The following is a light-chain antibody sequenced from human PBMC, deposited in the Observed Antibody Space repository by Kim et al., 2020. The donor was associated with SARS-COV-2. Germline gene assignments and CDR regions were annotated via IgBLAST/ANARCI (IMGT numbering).Light chain of an antibody. J-gene: IGKJ2*01. CDR3: QQTFTTPYT. CDR2: SAS. V-gene: IGKV1-39*01. Sequence: SASVGDRVTITCRASQSIHNYLKWYRQKPGEAPELLIFSASYLHTGVPSTFSGSGATTDFTLTVNNLQPEDFATYYWQQTFTTPYTFGQGTKLEI. CDR1: QSIHNY.